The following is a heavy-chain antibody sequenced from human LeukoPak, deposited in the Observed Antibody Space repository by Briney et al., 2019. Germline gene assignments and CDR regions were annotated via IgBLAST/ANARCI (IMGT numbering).Heavy chain of an antibody. D-gene: IGHD3-10*01. V-gene: IGHV3-21*01. J-gene: IGHJ4*02. CDR1: GFTFSSYS. CDR2: ISSSSSYI. Sequence: GGSLRLSCAASGFTFSSYSMSWVRQAPGKGLEWVSSISSSSSYIYYADSVKGRFTISRDNAKNSLYLQMNSLRAEDTAVYYCARDHGYGSGSYWDYWGQGTLVTVSS. CDR3: ARDHGYGSGSYWDY.